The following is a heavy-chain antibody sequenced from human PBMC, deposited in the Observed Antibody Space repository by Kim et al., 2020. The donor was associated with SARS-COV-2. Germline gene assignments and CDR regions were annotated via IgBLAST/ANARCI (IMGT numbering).Heavy chain of an antibody. CDR1: GFTFSSYG. V-gene: IGHV3-30*18. CDR2: ISYDGSNK. J-gene: IGHJ3*02. Sequence: GGSLRLSCAASGFTFSSYGMHWVRQAPGKGLEWVAVISYDGSNKYYADSVKGRFTISRDNSKNTLYLQMNSLRAEDTAVYYCAKAGWYTAMDHDAFDIWGQGTMVTVSS. D-gene: IGHD5-18*01. CDR3: AKAGWYTAMDHDAFDI.